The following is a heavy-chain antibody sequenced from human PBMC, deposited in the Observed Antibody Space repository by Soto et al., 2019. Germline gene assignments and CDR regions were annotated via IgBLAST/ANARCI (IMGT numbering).Heavy chain of an antibody. CDR1: GFTFSSNW. V-gene: IGHV3-74*01. CDR2: VNGDGSST. Sequence: EVQLVESGGGLVQPGGSLRLSCAASGFTFSSNWMHWVRQAPGKGLVWVARVNGDGSSTTYADSVKGRFSISRDNAKNTLYLQMNSLRAEDTAVYYCAREKYSGYEWGQGTLVTVSS. D-gene: IGHD5-12*01. J-gene: IGHJ4*02. CDR3: AREKYSGYE.